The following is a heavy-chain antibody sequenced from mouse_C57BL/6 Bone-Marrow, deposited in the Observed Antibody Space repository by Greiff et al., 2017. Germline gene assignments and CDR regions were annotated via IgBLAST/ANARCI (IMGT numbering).Heavy chain of an antibody. D-gene: IGHD2-5*01. V-gene: IGHV1-26*01. CDR3: AYSNYGGGY. CDR2: INPNNGGT. Sequence: EVQLQQSGPELVKPGASVKISCKASGYTFTDYYMNWVKQSHGKSLEWIGDINPNNGGTSYNQKFKGKATLTVDKSSSTAYMELRSLTSEDSAVYYCAYSNYGGGYWGQGTSVTVSS. J-gene: IGHJ4*01. CDR1: GYTFTDYY.